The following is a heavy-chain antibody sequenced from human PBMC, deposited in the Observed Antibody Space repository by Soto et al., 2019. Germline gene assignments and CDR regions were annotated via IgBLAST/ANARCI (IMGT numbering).Heavy chain of an antibody. CDR3: AKDPDDYSNYFDY. CDR1: GFTFSSYA. Sequence: GGSLRLSCAASGFTFSSYAMSWVRQAPGKGLEWVSAISGSGGSTYYVDSVKGRFTISRDNSKNTLYLQMNSLRAEDTAVYYCAKDPDDYSNYFDYWGQGTLVTVSS. J-gene: IGHJ4*02. CDR2: ISGSGGST. V-gene: IGHV3-23*01. D-gene: IGHD4-4*01.